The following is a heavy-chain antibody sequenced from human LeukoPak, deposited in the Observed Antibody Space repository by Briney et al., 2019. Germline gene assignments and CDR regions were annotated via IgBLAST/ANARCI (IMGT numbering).Heavy chain of an antibody. CDR1: GYTFTSYA. CDR2: INTNTGNP. Sequence: GASVKVSCKASGYTFTSYAMNWVRQAPGQGLEWMGWINTNTGNPTYAQGFTGRFVFSLDTSVSTAYLQISSLKAEDTAVYYCAREALELAISGYFDYWGQGTLVTVSS. V-gene: IGHV7-4-1*02. D-gene: IGHD5-24*01. J-gene: IGHJ4*02. CDR3: AREALELAISGYFDY.